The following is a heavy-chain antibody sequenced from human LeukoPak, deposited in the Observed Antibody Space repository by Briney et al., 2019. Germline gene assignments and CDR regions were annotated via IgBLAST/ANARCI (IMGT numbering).Heavy chain of an antibody. J-gene: IGHJ4*02. Sequence: NSSETLSLTCTVSGGSISSSSYYWGWIRQPPGKGLEWIGSIYYSGGTYYNPSLKSRVTVSVDTSKNQFSLKLSSVTAADTAVYYCARRLAGTEDYWGQGTLVTVSS. CDR3: ARRLAGTEDY. CDR1: GGSISSSSYY. CDR2: IYYSGGT. V-gene: IGHV4-39*01. D-gene: IGHD6-13*01.